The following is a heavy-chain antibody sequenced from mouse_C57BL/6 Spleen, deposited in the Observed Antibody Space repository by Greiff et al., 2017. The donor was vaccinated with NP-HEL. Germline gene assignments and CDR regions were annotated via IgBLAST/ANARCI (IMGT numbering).Heavy chain of an antibody. CDR1: GFTFSDYG. J-gene: IGHJ3*01. CDR3: ARGPFDGYYVAWFAY. D-gene: IGHD2-3*01. V-gene: IGHV5-17*01. Sequence: EVMLVESGGGLVKPGGSLKLSCAASGFTFSDYGMHWVRQAPEKGLEWVAYISSGSSTIYYADTVKGRFTISRDNAKNTLFLQMTSLRSEDTAMYYCARGPFDGYYVAWFAYWGQGTLVTVSA. CDR2: ISSGSSTI.